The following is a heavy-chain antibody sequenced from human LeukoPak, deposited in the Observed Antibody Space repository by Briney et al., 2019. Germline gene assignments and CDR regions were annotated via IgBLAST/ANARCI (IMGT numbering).Heavy chain of an antibody. CDR2: ISGSGGTT. J-gene: IGHJ4*02. CDR3: AKGRELPTTYFVF. CDR1: GFSFSDYA. Sequence: GGSLRLSCEASGFSFSDYATSWVRQAPGKGLEWVSVISGSGGTTYYADSVRGRFTISRDSFKNTLYLQMNSLRAEDTAVYYCAKGRELPTTYFVFCGQGSLVTVSS. V-gene: IGHV3-23*01. D-gene: IGHD5-24*01.